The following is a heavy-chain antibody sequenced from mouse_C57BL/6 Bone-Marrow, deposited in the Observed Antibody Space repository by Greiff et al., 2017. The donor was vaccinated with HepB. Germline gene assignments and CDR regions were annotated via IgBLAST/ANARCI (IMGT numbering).Heavy chain of an antibody. Sequence: QVQLKQSGAELVRPGSSVKLSCKASGYTFTSYWMDWVKQRPGQGLEWIGNIYPSDSETHYNQKFKDKATLTVDKSSSTAYMQLSSLTSEDSAVYYCARLLVFDYWGQGTTLTVSS. CDR1: GYTFTSYW. CDR2: IYPSDSET. J-gene: IGHJ2*01. V-gene: IGHV1-61*01. CDR3: ARLLVFDY.